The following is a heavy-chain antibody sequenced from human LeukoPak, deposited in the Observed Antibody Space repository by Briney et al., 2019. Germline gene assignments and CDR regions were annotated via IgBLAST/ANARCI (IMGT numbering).Heavy chain of an antibody. CDR2: ISPSSDGI. Sequence: GGSLRLSCADSGFSFNTYSRNWVRQAPGKGREWVSSISPSSDGIFYADSLRGRFTVSRDNAKNLLYLHLNSLRVEDTAVYFCVRDNFGDYLSFFWGQGTLVTVSS. J-gene: IGHJ4*02. CDR1: GFSFNTYS. CDR3: VRDNFGDYLSFF. V-gene: IGHV3-21*01. D-gene: IGHD4-17*01.